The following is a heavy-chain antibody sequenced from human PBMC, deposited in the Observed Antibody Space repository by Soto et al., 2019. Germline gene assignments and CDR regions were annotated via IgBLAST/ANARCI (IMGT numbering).Heavy chain of an antibody. CDR3: ARDYNVWSSLRPAVGENAFDI. CDR1: GFTFSDYY. V-gene: IGHV3-11*01. J-gene: IGHJ3*02. Sequence: GGSLRLSCAASGFTFSDYYMSWIRQAPGKGLEWVSYISSSGSTIYYADSVKGRFTISRDNAKNSLYLQMNSLRAEDTAVYYCARDYNVWSSLRPAVGENAFDIWGQGTMVTVSS. CDR2: ISSSGSTI. D-gene: IGHD6-19*01.